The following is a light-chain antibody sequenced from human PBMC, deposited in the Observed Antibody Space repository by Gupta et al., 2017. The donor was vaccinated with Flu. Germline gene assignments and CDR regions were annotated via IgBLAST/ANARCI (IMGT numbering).Light chain of an antibody. CDR1: SGHSTYA. CDR3: QSWGSGPV. J-gene: IGLJ2*01. V-gene: IGLV4-69*01. Sequence: QLVLTQSPSASASPGASVKLTCTLSSGHSTYAIAWHQQPPEKGPRYLMKINSDGSHSRGDGIPDRFSGSSSGAERYLIIASLQSEDEGDYYCQSWGSGPVFGGGTKLTVL. CDR2: INSDGSH.